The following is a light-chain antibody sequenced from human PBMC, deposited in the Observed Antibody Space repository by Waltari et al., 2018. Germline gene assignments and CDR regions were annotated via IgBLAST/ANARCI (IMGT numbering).Light chain of an antibody. J-gene: IGKJ4*01. CDR3: QQYNNWPLT. Sequence: EIVMTQSPATLSVSPGERATLSCRASQSVSSNLAWYQQKPGQAPRLLIYGASARATGIPARFSGSGSGTEFTLTISSLQSEDFAVYYCQQYNNWPLTVGGGTTV. V-gene: IGKV3-15*01. CDR2: GAS. CDR1: QSVSSN.